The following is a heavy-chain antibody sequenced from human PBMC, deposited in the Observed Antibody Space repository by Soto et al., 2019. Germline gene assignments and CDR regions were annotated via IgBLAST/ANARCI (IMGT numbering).Heavy chain of an antibody. CDR2: TKRDGSEK. Sequence: EVQLVESGGDLVQPGGSLRLSCASSGFTFSDNWMSWVRQTPGRGLEWVADTKRDGSEKSYVDAVKGRFTISRDNAKNSLFLQMNSLTADDTAVYYCARVRRDGNTGFAMDVWGQGTTVTVSS. CDR3: ARVRRDGNTGFAMDV. V-gene: IGHV3-7*05. CDR1: GFTFSDNW. J-gene: IGHJ6*02.